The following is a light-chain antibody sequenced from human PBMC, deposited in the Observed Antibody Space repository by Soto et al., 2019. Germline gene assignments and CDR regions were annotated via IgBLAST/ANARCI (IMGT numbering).Light chain of an antibody. CDR3: HHYGSSRT. CDR2: DSS. V-gene: IGKV3-20*01. CDR1: ESVSSSF. J-gene: IGKJ1*01. Sequence: EIVLTQSPGTLSLSPGERATLSCRASESVSSSFLAWYQQKLGQAPRLLIYDSSSRATGIPDRFSGSGSGTDFTLTISRLEPEDFAVYYCHHYGSSRTFGQGTKVEIK.